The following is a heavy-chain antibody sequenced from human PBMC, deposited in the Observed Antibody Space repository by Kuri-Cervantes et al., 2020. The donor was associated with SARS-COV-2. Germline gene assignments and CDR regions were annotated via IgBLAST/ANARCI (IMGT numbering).Heavy chain of an antibody. CDR1: GFTFSSYA. J-gene: IGHJ6*03. Sequence: LSLTCAASGFTFSSYAMHWVRQAPGKGLEWVAVISYDGSNKYYADSVKGRFTISRDNSKNTLYLQMNSLRAEDTAVYYCARDVEHSSWYYYNHHGYMDVWGKGTTVTVSS. D-gene: IGHD6-13*01. CDR2: ISYDGSNK. CDR3: ARDVEHSSWYYYNHHGYMDV. V-gene: IGHV3-30*04.